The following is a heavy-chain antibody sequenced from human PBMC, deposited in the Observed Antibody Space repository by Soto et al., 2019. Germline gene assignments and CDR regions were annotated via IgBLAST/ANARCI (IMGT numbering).Heavy chain of an antibody. D-gene: IGHD1-1*01. Sequence: VQLVESGGGVVQPGRSLRLSCAASGFTFSSYGMHWVRQAPGKGLEWVSLISGSSDITYYANSVKGRFTISRDNSKNTLYLQINSLRAEDTAVYFCATQDFRGTTGTTWGQGTLVTVSS. V-gene: IGHV3-23*04. CDR3: ATQDFRGTTGTT. CDR2: ISGSSDIT. CDR1: GFTFSSYG. J-gene: IGHJ4*02.